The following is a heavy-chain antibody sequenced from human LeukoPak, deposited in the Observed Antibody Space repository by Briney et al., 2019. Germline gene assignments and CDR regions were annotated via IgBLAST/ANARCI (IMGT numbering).Heavy chain of an antibody. V-gene: IGHV1-46*01. D-gene: IGHD3-10*02. J-gene: IGHJ5*02. CDR2: INPSGGST. CDR1: GYSFTSYY. CDR3: AMFGEYHLRKNWFDP. Sequence: ASVMVSCKASGYSFTSYYMHWVRQAPGQGLEWMGIINPSGGSTSYAQKFQGRVTMTRDMSTSTVYMELSSLRSDDTALYYCAMFGEYHLRKNWFDPWGQGTLVTVSS.